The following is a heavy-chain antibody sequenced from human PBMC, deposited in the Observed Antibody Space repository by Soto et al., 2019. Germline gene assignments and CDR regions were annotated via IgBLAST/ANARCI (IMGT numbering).Heavy chain of an antibody. Sequence: QVQLVQSGAEVKKPGASVKVSCKASGYTFTSYYMHWVRQAPGQGLEWMGIIKPSGCSTSYGQKSQGRVTQTQDTSTSTVYMEQSRLNAEDTAVYYCASRDSRSCAAFHYWGQGTLVTVSS. J-gene: IGHJ4*01. CDR2: IKPSGCST. CDR1: GYTFTSYY. D-gene: IGHD6-13*01. CDR3: ASRDSRSCAAFHY. V-gene: IGHV1-46*03.